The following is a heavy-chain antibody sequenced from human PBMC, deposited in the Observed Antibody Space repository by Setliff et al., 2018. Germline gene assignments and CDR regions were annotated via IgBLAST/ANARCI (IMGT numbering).Heavy chain of an antibody. CDR3: AGDPPGPHLVYTY. CDR1: GFTFNTYW. D-gene: IGHD3-16*01. J-gene: IGHJ4*02. V-gene: IGHV3-74*01. Sequence: GGSLRLSCAASGFTFNTYWMHWVRQAPGKGLVWFSHINSDGSGTSYADSVKGRFTISRDNSKNTLYLQMNGLRAEDTAIYYCAGDPPGPHLVYTYWGQGALVTVSS. CDR2: INSDGSGT.